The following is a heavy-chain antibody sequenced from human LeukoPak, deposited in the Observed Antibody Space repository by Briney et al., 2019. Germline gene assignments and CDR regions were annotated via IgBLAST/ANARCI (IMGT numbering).Heavy chain of an antibody. D-gene: IGHD6-19*01. CDR3: ARDPYSGGYGAYYYYYMDV. CDR2: ITSYSSTI. CDR1: GFPFSSYS. Sequence: GGSLRLSCAASGFPFSSYSMNWVRQAPGRGLEWVSYITSYSSTIYYADSVKGRFTISRDNAENSLYLQMNSLRAEDTAVYYCARDPYSGGYGAYYYYYMDVWGKGTTVTVSS. V-gene: IGHV3-48*01. J-gene: IGHJ6*03.